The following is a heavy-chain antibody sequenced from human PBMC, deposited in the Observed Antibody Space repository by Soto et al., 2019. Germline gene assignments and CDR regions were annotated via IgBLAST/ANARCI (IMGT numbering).Heavy chain of an antibody. Sequence: DVQLVESGGGVVRPGESLRLSCAASGFTFDDYGMSWVRQGPGKRLEWVSGVKWSGVSIGYADSVKARFTISRDNAKKSLYLQMNSLRVDDTALYYCARGNYYESSGTGAFDMWGQGTMVTVSS. V-gene: IGHV3-20*04. CDR3: ARGNYYESSGTGAFDM. D-gene: IGHD3-22*01. J-gene: IGHJ3*02. CDR2: VKWSGVSI. CDR1: GFTFDDYG.